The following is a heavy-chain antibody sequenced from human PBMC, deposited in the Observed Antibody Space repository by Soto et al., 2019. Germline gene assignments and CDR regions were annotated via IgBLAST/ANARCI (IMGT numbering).Heavy chain of an antibody. V-gene: IGHV5-10-1*01. Sequence: GDSLKISFKGSGYSFTSYWISWVRQMPGKGLEWMGRIDPSDSYTNYSPSFQGHVTISADKSISTAYLQWSSLKASDTAMYYCARRSGSYDDAFDIWGQGTMVTVSS. CDR1: GYSFTSYW. D-gene: IGHD1-26*01. J-gene: IGHJ3*02. CDR2: IDPSDSYT. CDR3: ARRSGSYDDAFDI.